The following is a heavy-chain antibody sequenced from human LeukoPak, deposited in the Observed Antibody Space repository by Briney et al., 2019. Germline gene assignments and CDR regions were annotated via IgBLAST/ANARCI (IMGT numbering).Heavy chain of an antibody. J-gene: IGHJ4*02. CDR3: ALLAVASDFDY. CDR2: ISSGASTM. D-gene: IGHD6-19*01. V-gene: IGHV3-48*03. CDR1: GFMFRSFE. Sequence: GGSLRLSCAASGFMFRSFEMYWVRQAPGKGLEWVAYISSGASTMYYADSVKGRFTISRDDAKNSLFLQMNSLRAEDTAIYFCALLAVASDFDYWGQGTLVTVSS.